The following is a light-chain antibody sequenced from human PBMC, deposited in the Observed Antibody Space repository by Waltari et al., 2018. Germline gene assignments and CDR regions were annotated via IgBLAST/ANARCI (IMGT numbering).Light chain of an antibody. CDR2: GVS. CDR3: SSHTSTVPHV. J-gene: IGLJ1*01. V-gene: IGLV2-14*01. CDR1: SNDVGGYGY. Sequence: QCALTQPASLSGSPGPSVCSSCPGTSNDVGGYGYVAWYQQFHGKAPKLMIYGVSYRPSGVSSRFSGSKSGNTASLTISGLQAEDEAVYYCSSHTSTVPHVFGTGTKVTVV.